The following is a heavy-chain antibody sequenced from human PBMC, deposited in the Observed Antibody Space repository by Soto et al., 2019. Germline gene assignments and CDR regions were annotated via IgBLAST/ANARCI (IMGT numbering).Heavy chain of an antibody. D-gene: IGHD2-21*02. CDR2: ISGGGDNT. V-gene: IGHV3-23*01. J-gene: IGHJ4*02. CDR1: GFTFSSYA. Sequence: EVQLLESGGGLVQPGGSLRLSCAASGFTFSSYAMGWVRQAPGKGLEWVSGISGGGDNTYSAGSVKGRFTISRDNSNNGLYLKINMLRAEDTAGDVCADDRAAVTAVSSDYWGQGALVTVSS. CDR3: ADDRAAVTAVSSDY.